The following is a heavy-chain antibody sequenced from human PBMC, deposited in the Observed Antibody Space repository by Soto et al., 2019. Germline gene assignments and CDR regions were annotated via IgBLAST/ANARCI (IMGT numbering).Heavy chain of an antibody. CDR2: IYNTGST. CDR3: ARAGSGYSFDY. J-gene: IGHJ4*02. D-gene: IGHD3-9*01. Sequence: SETLSLTCTVPGGSISSYYWTWIRQTPGKGLEWIGYIYNTGSTTYSPSLKSRVTISVNTSKNQLSLKLSSVTAADTAVYYCARAGSGYSFDYWGQGTLVTVSS. V-gene: IGHV4-59*01. CDR1: GGSISSYY.